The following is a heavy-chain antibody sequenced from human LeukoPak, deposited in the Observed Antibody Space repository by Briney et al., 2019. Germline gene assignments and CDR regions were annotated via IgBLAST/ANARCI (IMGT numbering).Heavy chain of an antibody. CDR1: GFTFKSYA. V-gene: IGHV3-23*01. CDR2: ISGGGGST. Sequence: RTGGSLRLSCAASGFTFKSYAMSWVRQAPGKGLEWVSAISGGGGSTSYADSVKGRFTISRDNSKNTLYLQMNSLRAEDTAVYYCAKPKSRAYCGGDCYPFDYWGQGTLVTVSS. D-gene: IGHD2-21*02. J-gene: IGHJ4*02. CDR3: AKPKSRAYCGGDCYPFDY.